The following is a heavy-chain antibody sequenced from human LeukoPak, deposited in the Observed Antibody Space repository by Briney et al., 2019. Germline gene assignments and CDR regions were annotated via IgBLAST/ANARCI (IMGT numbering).Heavy chain of an antibody. D-gene: IGHD3-3*01. CDR2: ISGSGGST. Sequence: GSLRLSCAASGFTFSSYAMSWVRQAPGKGLEWVSAISGSGGSTYYADSVKGRFTISRDNSKNTLCLQMNSLRAEDTAVYYCAKDPGLSGFYYFDYWGQGTLVTVSS. J-gene: IGHJ4*02. V-gene: IGHV3-23*01. CDR1: GFTFSSYA. CDR3: AKDPGLSGFYYFDY.